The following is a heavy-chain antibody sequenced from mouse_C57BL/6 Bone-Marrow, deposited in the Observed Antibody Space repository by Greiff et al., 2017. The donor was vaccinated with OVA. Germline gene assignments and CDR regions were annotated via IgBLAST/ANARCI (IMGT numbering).Heavy chain of an antibody. CDR3: AFYYGSSYRYFDV. J-gene: IGHJ1*03. V-gene: IGHV1-39*01. Sequence: EVKLMESGPELVKPGASVKISCKASGYSFTGYNMNWVKQSNGKSLEWIGVINPNYGTTSYNQKFKGKATLTVDQSSSTSYMQLNSLTSEDSAVYYCAFYYGSSYRYFDVWGTGTTVTVSS. CDR1: GYSFTGYN. CDR2: INPNYGTT. D-gene: IGHD1-1*01.